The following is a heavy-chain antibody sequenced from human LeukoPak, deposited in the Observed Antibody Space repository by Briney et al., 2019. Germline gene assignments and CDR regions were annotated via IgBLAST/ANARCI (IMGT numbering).Heavy chain of an antibody. V-gene: IGHV1-8*01. CDR3: AVRSDYDILTGYYGSGNWFDP. J-gene: IGHJ5*02. CDR2: MNPNSGNT. Sequence: GASVKVSCKASGYTFTSYDINWVRQATGQGLEWMGWMNPNSGNTGYAQKFQGRVTMTRNTSISTAYMELSSLRSEDTAVYYCAVRSDYDILTGYYGSGNWFDPWGQGTLVTVSS. D-gene: IGHD3-9*01. CDR1: GYTFTSYD.